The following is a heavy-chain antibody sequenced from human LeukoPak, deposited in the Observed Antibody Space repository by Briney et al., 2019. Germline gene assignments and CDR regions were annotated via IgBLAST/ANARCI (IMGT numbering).Heavy chain of an antibody. D-gene: IGHD4/OR15-4a*01. J-gene: IGHJ6*03. CDR3: ASLTGLKEDLYYYCMDV. V-gene: IGHV4-39*07. Sequence: PSETLSLTCTVSGGSISSSSYYWGWIRQPPGKGLEWIGSIYYSGSTNYNPSLKSRVTISVDTSKNQFSLKLSSVTAADTAVYYCASLTGLKEDLYYYCMDVWGKGTTVTVSS. CDR2: IYYSGST. CDR1: GGSISSSSYY.